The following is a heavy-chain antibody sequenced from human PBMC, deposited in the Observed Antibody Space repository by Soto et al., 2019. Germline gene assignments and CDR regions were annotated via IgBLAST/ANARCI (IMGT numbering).Heavy chain of an antibody. D-gene: IGHD1-7*01. J-gene: IGHJ5*02. Sequence: LRLSCAASGFTFRNYWMHWVRQAPGKGLVWVSRISDYGRVNYADSVEGRFTISRDDAKSELYLQMSSLRLEDTARYHCAKSGYNWNYEWFDPWGSGALVTVSS. CDR1: GFTFRNYW. CDR3: AKSGYNWNYEWFDP. V-gene: IGHV3-74*01. CDR2: ISDYGRV.